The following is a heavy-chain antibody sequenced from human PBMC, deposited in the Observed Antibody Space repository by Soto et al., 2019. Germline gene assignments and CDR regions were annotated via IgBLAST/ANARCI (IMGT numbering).Heavy chain of an antibody. Sequence: PSETLSLTCTVSGGSISSGGYYWSWIRQHPGKGLEWIGYIYYSGSTYYNPSLKSRVTISVDTSKNQFSLKLSSVTETDTAVYYCARVKVGDLFRFNWFFDLWGRGTLVTVSS. J-gene: IGHJ2*01. CDR1: GGSISSGGYY. D-gene: IGHD3-3*01. CDR2: IYYSGST. V-gene: IGHV4-31*03. CDR3: ARVKVGDLFRFNWFFDL.